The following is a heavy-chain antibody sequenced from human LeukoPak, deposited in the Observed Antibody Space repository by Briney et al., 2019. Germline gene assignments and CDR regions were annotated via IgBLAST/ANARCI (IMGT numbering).Heavy chain of an antibody. Sequence: PSETLSLTCTVSGGSISSYYWSWIRQPPGKGLEWIGYIYYSGSTNYNPSLKSRVTISVDTSKNQFSLKLSSVTAADTAVYYCARGQLPDNYYYYGMDVWGQGTTVTVSS. CDR3: ARGQLPDNYYYYGMDV. CDR1: GGSISSYY. D-gene: IGHD2-2*01. V-gene: IGHV4-59*12. J-gene: IGHJ6*02. CDR2: IYYSGST.